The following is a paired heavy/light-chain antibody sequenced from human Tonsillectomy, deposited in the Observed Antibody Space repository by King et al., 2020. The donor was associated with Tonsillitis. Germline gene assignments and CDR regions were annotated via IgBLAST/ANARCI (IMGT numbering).Heavy chain of an antibody. D-gene: IGHD3-3*02. CDR3: ARSEKWLESLHFYNYYGMDV. Sequence: EVQLVESGGGSVQPGGSLRLSCAASGFSFSDYSMNWVRQAPGKGLEWLSYISSSSSTIYDADSVKGRFTISRDNAKNSLYLQMNNLRGEDTAVYYCARSEKWLESLHFYNYYGMDVWGQGTTVTVSS. CDR2: ISSSSSTI. J-gene: IGHJ6*02. V-gene: IGHV3-48*04. CDR1: GFSFSDYS.
Light chain of an antibody. CDR2: GAS. V-gene: IGKV1-16*02. Sequence: DIQMTQSPPSLSASVGDRVTITCRASQDINNYLAWFQQKPGKAPKSLIYGASSLQSGVPSKFSGSGSGTDFTLTISSLQPEDFATYYCQQYSSYPFTFGPGTKVDMK. CDR1: QDINNY. J-gene: IGKJ3*01. CDR3: QQYSSYPFT.